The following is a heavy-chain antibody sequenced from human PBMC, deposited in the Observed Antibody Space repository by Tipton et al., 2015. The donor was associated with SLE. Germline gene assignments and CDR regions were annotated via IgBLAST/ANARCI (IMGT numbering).Heavy chain of an antibody. CDR3: ARSSGWYADWFDP. J-gene: IGHJ5*02. V-gene: IGHV4-59*07. D-gene: IGHD6-19*01. CDR2: IYYSGST. CDR1: GGSISSYY. Sequence: TLSLTCTVSGGSISSYYWSWIRQPPGKGLEWIGYIYYSGSTNYNPSLKSRVTISVDTSKNQFSLKLSSVTAADTAVYYCARSSGWYADWFDPWGQGTLVTVSS.